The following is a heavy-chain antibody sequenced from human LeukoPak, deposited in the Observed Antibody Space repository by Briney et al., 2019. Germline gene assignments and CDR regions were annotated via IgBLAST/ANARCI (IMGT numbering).Heavy chain of an antibody. D-gene: IGHD6-19*01. CDR1: GYTFTNYD. Sequence: ASVKVSCKASGYTFTNYDFSWVRQAPGHGLEWMGWISAYNGNTNYAQKLQGRVTMTTDTSTSTAYMELRSLRFDDTAVYYCARDGGITVAADDYWGQGTLVTVSS. CDR3: ARDGGITVAADDY. J-gene: IGHJ4*02. CDR2: ISAYNGNT. V-gene: IGHV1-18*01.